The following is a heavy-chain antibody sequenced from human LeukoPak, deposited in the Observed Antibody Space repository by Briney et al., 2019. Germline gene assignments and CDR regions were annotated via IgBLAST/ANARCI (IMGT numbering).Heavy chain of an antibody. V-gene: IGHV1-8*01. J-gene: IGHJ4*02. CDR2: MNTNSGNT. D-gene: IGHD4-17*01. CDR1: GYTFTSYD. CDR3: ASRNNDYGDLGFDY. Sequence: ASVKVSCKASGYTFTSYDINWVRQATGQGLEWMGWMNTNSGNTGYAQKFQGRVTMTRNTSISTAYMELSSLRSEDTAVYYCASRNNDYGDLGFDYWGQGTLVTVSS.